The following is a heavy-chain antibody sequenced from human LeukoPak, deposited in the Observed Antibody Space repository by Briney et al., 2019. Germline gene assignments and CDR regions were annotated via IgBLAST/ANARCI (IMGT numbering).Heavy chain of an antibody. Sequence: GGSLRLSCAASGFTFSRYGTSGVRQAPGKGREWVSAISGGGGSTYYADSVKGLFTISRDNSKNTLFLQMNSLRAEDTALYYCARDLCYDSSGYYDWGQGTLVTVSS. CDR2: ISGGGGST. D-gene: IGHD3-22*01. J-gene: IGHJ4*02. CDR1: GFTFSRYG. V-gene: IGHV3-23*01. CDR3: ARDLCYDSSGYYD.